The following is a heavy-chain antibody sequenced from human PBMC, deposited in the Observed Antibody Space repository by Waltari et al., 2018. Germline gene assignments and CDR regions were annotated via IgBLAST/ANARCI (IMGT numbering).Heavy chain of an antibody. V-gene: IGHV3-74*01. CDR3: ARVYYDSNDY. D-gene: IGHD3-22*01. Sequence: EVQLVESGGGLVQTGGSLILSCEASGFTYSSYWMHWVRQAPGKGLVWVSRINSDGSYTSYADSVKGRFTISRDNAKNTLYLQMNSLRAEDTAVYYCARVYYDSNDYWGQGILVTVSS. CDR2: INSDGSYT. J-gene: IGHJ4*02. CDR1: GFTYSSYW.